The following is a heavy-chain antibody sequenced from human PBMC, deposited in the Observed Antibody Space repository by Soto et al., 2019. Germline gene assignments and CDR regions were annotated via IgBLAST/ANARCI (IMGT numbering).Heavy chain of an antibody. CDR2: LYDVDGS. V-gene: IGHV3-53*01. Sequence: DVQLVESGGGLIQPGESLRLSCAAFGLTISGKKYVAWVRQAPGKGLEWVAALYDVDGSFYADSVTGRFTTSSDSSKTTVDLKMNDRIPDDTAVYYCATWHEREHAFDVWGQGTTVTISS. CDR1: GLTISGKKY. CDR3: ATWHEREHAFDV. D-gene: IGHD1-1*01. J-gene: IGHJ3*01.